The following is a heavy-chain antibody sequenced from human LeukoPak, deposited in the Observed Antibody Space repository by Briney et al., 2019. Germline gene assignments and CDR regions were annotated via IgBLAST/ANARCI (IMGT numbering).Heavy chain of an antibody. J-gene: IGHJ4*02. D-gene: IGHD2-2*01. CDR2: ISGSDGST. CDR3: AKGIAGSRSSSSPDY. Sequence: AGGSLRLSCAASGFTFSNYAMSWVRQAPGKGLQWVSAISGSDGSTNFAGSVRGRFTISRDNSKNTLYLQIDSLRAEDTAIYYCAKGIAGSRSSSSPDYWGQGTLVTVSS. V-gene: IGHV3-23*01. CDR1: GFTFSNYA.